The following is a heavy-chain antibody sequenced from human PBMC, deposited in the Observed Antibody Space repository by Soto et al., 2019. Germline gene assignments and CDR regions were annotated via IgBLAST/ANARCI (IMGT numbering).Heavy chain of an antibody. CDR2: ISAYNGNT. V-gene: IGHV1-18*01. J-gene: IGHJ5*02. CDR3: ARDNSGDFWSGYANWFDP. Sequence: ASVKVSCKASGYTFTSYGISWVRQAPGQGLEWMGWISAYNGNTNYAQKLQGRVTMTTDTSTSTAYMELRSLRSDDTAVYYCARDNSGDFWSGYANWFDPWGQGTLVTVSS. CDR1: GYTFTSYG. D-gene: IGHD3-3*01.